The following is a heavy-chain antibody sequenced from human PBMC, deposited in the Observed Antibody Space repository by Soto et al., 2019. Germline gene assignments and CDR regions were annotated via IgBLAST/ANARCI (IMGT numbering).Heavy chain of an antibody. D-gene: IGHD2-15*01. CDR1: GGTFSSYT. J-gene: IGHJ4*02. Sequence: QVQLVQSGAEVKKPGSSVKVSCKASGGTFSSYTISWVRQAPGQGLEWMGRIIPILGIANCEQKFQGRVTITADKSTSTAYMELSSLRSEDTAVYYGARDFLRRGGSPKRWGQGTLVTVSS. CDR2: IIPILGIA. CDR3: ARDFLRRGGSPKR. V-gene: IGHV1-69*08.